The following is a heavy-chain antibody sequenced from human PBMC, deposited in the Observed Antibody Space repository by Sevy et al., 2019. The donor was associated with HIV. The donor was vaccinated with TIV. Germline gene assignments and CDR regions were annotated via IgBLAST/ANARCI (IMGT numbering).Heavy chain of an antibody. D-gene: IGHD2-21*01. Sequence: GGSLRLSCAASGFTFSSYAMHWVRQAPGKGLEWVAVISYDGSNKYYADSVKGRFTISRDNSKNTLYLQMNSLRAEDTAGDYYASVASSEFNDAFDIWGQGTMVTVSS. CDR3: ASVASSEFNDAFDI. V-gene: IGHV3-30-3*01. CDR1: GFTFSSYA. CDR2: ISYDGSNK. J-gene: IGHJ3*02.